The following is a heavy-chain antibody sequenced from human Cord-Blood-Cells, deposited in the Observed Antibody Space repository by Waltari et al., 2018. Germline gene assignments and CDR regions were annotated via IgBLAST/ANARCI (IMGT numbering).Heavy chain of an antibody. Sequence: QVQLVQSGAEVKKPGASGKVSCKAPGYTVTSSDINWVRQATGQGLEWMGWMDPNSGTTGYAQKFQGRVTMTRNTSISTAYMELSSLRSEDTAVYYCARGVVVPAAMLDYWGQGTLVTVSS. CDR2: MDPNSGTT. CDR1: GYTVTSSD. D-gene: IGHD2-2*01. CDR3: ARGVVVPAAMLDY. J-gene: IGHJ4*02. V-gene: IGHV1-8*01.